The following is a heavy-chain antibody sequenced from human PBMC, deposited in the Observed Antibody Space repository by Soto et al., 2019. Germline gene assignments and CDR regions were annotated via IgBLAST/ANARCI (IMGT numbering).Heavy chain of an antibody. Sequence: QVQLVQSGAEVKKPGSSVKVSCKASGGTFSSYRINWVRQAPGQGLEWVGGIVPIYRTADYAQKFQGRVTITADEAARTAYMELRSLKSQDTAGYYCARDSGAKLSSSWGQGTLVTVSS. D-gene: IGHD6-13*01. CDR2: IVPIYRTA. V-gene: IGHV1-69*01. J-gene: IGHJ4*02. CDR3: ARDSGAKLSSS. CDR1: GGTFSSYR.